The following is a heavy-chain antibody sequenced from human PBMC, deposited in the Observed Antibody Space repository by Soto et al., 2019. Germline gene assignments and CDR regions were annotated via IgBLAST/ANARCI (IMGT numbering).Heavy chain of an antibody. CDR3: ARDNGYGHFDS. V-gene: IGHV4-31*03. CDR2: MFYSWST. Sequence: QVQLQESGPGLVKPSQTLSLTCTVSGASISSGRSYWSWIRQHPGKGLEWIGDMFYSWSTYYHPSLKSRVNISADTSKNQFSLRLTSVTPADTAVYYCARDNGYGHFDSWGQGLLVTVSS. J-gene: IGHJ4*02. D-gene: IGHD5-12*01. CDR1: GASISSGRSY.